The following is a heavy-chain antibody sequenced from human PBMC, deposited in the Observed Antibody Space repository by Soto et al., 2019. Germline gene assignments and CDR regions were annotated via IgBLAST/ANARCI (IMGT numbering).Heavy chain of an antibody. J-gene: IGHJ5*02. CDR3: ARAIPKYYGSGSYYNWFDP. D-gene: IGHD3-10*01. CDR1: GYTFTSYG. Sequence: ASVKVSCKASGYTFTSYGISWVRQAPGQGLEWMGWISAYNGNTNYAQKLQGRVTMTTDTSTSTAYMELRSLRSDDTAVYYCARAIPKYYGSGSYYNWFDPWGQGTRVTVSS. V-gene: IGHV1-18*01. CDR2: ISAYNGNT.